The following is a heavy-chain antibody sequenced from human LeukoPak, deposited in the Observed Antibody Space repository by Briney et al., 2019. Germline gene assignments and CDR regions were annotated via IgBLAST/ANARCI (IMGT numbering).Heavy chain of an antibody. CDR1: GYPFSGYY. D-gene: IGHD3-10*01. J-gene: IGHJ4*02. Sequence: ASVKVSCKASGYPFSGYYIHWVRHGPGQGLEWLGWINPESGATKYAQRFEGRVTLTRDTSVTTVHMELSGLRYDDSAVYYCARENLNYYGSGSYLYWGQGSQVTVSS. CDR3: ARENLNYYGSGSYLY. V-gene: IGHV1-2*02. CDR2: INPESGAT.